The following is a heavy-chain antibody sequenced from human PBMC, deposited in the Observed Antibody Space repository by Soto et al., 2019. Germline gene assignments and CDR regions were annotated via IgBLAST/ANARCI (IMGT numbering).Heavy chain of an antibody. J-gene: IGHJ6*02. V-gene: IGHV4-34*01. CDR1: GGSFSGYY. Sequence: SETLSLTCAVYGGSFSGYYWSWIRQPPGKGLEWIGEINHSGSTNYNPSLKSRVTISVDTSKNQFSLQLSSVTAADTAVYYCARGGTPGIAAAGTRYFYYYYYGMDVWGQGTTVTVSS. D-gene: IGHD6-13*01. CDR2: INHSGST. CDR3: ARGGTPGIAAAGTRYFYYYYYGMDV.